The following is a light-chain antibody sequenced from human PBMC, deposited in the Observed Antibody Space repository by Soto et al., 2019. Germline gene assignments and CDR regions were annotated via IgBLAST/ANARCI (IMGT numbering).Light chain of an antibody. J-gene: IGKJ1*01. V-gene: IGKV1-39*01. Sequence: DIQMTQSPTSLSASVGDRVTISCRASQSISTYLNWYQQKPGKAPKVLIYSASGLQSGDPSRFSGSGSGTDFTLTISSLQPEDFATYYCHQSYNTPRTFGQGTKVEIK. CDR1: QSISTY. CDR2: SAS. CDR3: HQSYNTPRT.